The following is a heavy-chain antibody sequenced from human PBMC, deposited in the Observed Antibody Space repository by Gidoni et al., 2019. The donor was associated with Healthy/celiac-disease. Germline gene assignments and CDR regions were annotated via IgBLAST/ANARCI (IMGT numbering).Heavy chain of an antibody. J-gene: IGHJ4*02. V-gene: IGHV3-7*03. Sequence: EVQLVESGGGLVQPGESLRLSCTASGFTFSTFWMTWVRQAPGKGLDWVANIKEDGSEKNYVDSVRGRFTISRDNAKNSLFLQMTSLRVEDTAVYYCVRATSIAYWGQGTLVTVSS. CDR2: IKEDGSEK. D-gene: IGHD2-2*01. CDR3: VRATSIAY. CDR1: GFTFSTFW.